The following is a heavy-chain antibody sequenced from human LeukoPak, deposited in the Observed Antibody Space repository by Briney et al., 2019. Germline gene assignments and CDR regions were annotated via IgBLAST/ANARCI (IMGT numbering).Heavy chain of an antibody. CDR1: GFTFSSYE. D-gene: IGHD3-10*01. V-gene: IGHV3-48*03. CDR3: ARVPPGDSIVRRAHFDP. Sequence: GGSLRLSCAASGFTFSSYEMNWVRQAPGKGLEWVSYISSSGSTIYYADSVKGRFTISRDNAKNSLYLQMNSLRAEDTAVYYCARVPPGDSIVRRAHFDPWGQGTLVTVSS. CDR2: ISSSGSTI. J-gene: IGHJ5*02.